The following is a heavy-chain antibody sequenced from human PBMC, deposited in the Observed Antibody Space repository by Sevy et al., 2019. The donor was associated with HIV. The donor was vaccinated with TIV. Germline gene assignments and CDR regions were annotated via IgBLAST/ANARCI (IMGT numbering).Heavy chain of an antibody. Sequence: GGSLRLSCAASGFTFSSYEMNWVRQAPGKGLEWVSYISSSGSTIYYADSVKGRFTISRDNAKNSLYLQMNSLRAEDTAVYYCARWDSSGWYTHNYYYYYGMDVWGQGTTVTVSS. CDR1: GFTFSSYE. CDR3: ARWDSSGWYTHNYYYYYGMDV. CDR2: ISSSGSTI. D-gene: IGHD6-19*01. V-gene: IGHV3-48*03. J-gene: IGHJ6*02.